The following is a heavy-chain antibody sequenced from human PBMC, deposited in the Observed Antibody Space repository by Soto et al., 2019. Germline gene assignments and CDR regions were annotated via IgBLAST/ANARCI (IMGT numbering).Heavy chain of an antibody. CDR1: GYTFTSYA. J-gene: IGHJ6*02. D-gene: IGHD6-19*01. CDR3: ARDLAVAVTRYYGMDV. CDR2: INAGNGNT. Sequence: ASVKVSCKASGYTFTSYAMHWVRQAPGQRLEWVGWINAGNGNTKYSQKFQGRVTITRDTSASTVYMELSSLRSEDTAVYYCARDLAVAVTRYYGMDVRGQGTTVTVSS. V-gene: IGHV1-3*01.